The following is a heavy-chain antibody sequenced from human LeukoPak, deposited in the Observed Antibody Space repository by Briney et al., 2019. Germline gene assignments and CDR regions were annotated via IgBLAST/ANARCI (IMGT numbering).Heavy chain of an antibody. CDR2: INHSGST. CDR3: ARGSPLGQNWFDP. V-gene: IGHV4-34*01. Sequence: PSETLSLTCAVYGGSFSGYYWSWIRQPPGKGLEWIGEINHSGSTNYNPSLKSRVTISVDTSKNQFSLKLSSVTAADTAVYYCARGSPLGQNWFDPRGQGTLVTVSS. J-gene: IGHJ5*02. CDR1: GGSFSGYY. D-gene: IGHD3-16*01.